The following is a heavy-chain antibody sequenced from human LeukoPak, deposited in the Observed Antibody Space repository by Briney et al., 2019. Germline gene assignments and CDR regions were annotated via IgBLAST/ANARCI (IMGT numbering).Heavy chain of an antibody. J-gene: IGHJ4*02. V-gene: IGHV4-34*01. CDR3: ARERDDYVWGSYRSSFDY. D-gene: IGHD3-16*02. CDR1: GGSFSGYY. CDR2: INHSGST. Sequence: SETLSLTCAVYGGSFSGYYWSWIRQPPGKGLEWIGEINHSGSTNYNPYLKSRVTISVDTSKNQFSLKLSSVTAADTAVYYCARERDDYVWGSYRSSFDYWGQGTLVTVSS.